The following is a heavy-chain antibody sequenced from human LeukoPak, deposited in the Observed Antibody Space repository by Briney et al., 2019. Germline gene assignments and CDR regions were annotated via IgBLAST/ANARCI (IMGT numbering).Heavy chain of an antibody. D-gene: IGHD5-12*01. CDR2: IYHSGST. CDR3: SRLRGYTDGNPGY. V-gene: IGHV4-38-2*02. Sequence: SETLFLTCTVSGYSISSGYYWGWIRQPPGKGLEWIGSIYHSGSTYYNPSLKSRVTISVDTSKNQFSLKLSSVTAADTALYYCSRLRGYTDGNPGYWGQGSLVTVSS. J-gene: IGHJ4*02. CDR1: GYSISSGYY.